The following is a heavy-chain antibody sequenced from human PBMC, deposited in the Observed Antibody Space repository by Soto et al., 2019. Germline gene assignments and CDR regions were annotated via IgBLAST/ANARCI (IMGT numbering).Heavy chain of an antibody. V-gene: IGHV4-39*01. CDR3: ARLRCSGGSCSVYYYYYYMDV. Sequence: QLQLQESGPGLVKPSETLSLTCTVSGGSISSSSYYWGWIRQPPGKGLEWIGSIYYSGSTYYNPSLKSRVTTSVDTTKNQFSLRLSSVNAADAAVYYCARLRCSGGSCSVYYYYYYMDVWGKGTTVTVSS. D-gene: IGHD2-15*01. CDR2: IYYSGST. J-gene: IGHJ6*03. CDR1: GGSISSSSYY.